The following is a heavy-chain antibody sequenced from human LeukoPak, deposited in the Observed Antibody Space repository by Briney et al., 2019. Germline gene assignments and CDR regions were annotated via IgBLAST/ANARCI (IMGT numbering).Heavy chain of an antibody. J-gene: IGHJ3*02. CDR2: MNPNSGIT. CDR1: GYTFTSYD. Sequence: GASVKVSCKASGYTFTSYDINWVRQATGQGLEWMGWMNPNSGITGYAQKFQGRVTMTRNTSISTAYMELSSLRSEDTAVYYCAIAARPVVHDAFDIWGQGTMVTVSS. D-gene: IGHD4-23*01. V-gene: IGHV1-8*01. CDR3: AIAARPVVHDAFDI.